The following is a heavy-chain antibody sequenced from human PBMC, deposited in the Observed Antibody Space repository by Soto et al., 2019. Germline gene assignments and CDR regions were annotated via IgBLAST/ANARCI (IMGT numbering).Heavy chain of an antibody. D-gene: IGHD5-12*01. CDR1: GASITSGDYF. V-gene: IGHV4-30-4*01. J-gene: IGHJ4*02. CDR2: IYDSGSS. CDR3: AREKGYISGPKNFDY. Sequence: SETMSLTCTVSGASITSGDYFWSWIRQSPGKGLQWIGYIYDSGSSYYNPSLKSRVTMSVDTSKNQFSLKLSSVTAADTAVYYCAREKGYISGPKNFDYWGQGTLVTVSS.